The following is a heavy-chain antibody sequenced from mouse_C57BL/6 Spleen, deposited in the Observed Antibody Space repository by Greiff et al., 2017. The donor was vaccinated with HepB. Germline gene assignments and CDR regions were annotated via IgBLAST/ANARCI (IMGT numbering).Heavy chain of an antibody. CDR2: ISNGGGST. CDR3: ARHGNYGSSHWYFDV. V-gene: IGHV5-12*01. J-gene: IGHJ1*03. D-gene: IGHD1-1*01. Sequence: DVMLVESGGGLVQPGGSLKLSCAASGFTFSDYYMYWVRQTPEKRLEWVAYISNGGGSTYYPDTVKGRFTISRDNAKNTLYLQMSRLKSEDTAMYYWARHGNYGSSHWYFDVWGTGTTVTVSS. CDR1: GFTFSDYY.